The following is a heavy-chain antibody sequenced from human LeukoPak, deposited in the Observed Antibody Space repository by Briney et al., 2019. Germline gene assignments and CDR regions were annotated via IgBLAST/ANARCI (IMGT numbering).Heavy chain of an antibody. J-gene: IGHJ4*02. V-gene: IGHV3-53*01. CDR3: AIAQTWDGLFES. Sequence: PGGSLRLSCAASGIAVSGNYMSWVRQTPGKALEWVSFISINTNTFYADSVRGRFTISRDTSKNTLLLQMNSLRDGDSAIYYCAIAQTWDGLFESWGQGTLVTVSS. CDR1: GIAVSGNY. D-gene: IGHD1-26*01. CDR2: ISINTNT.